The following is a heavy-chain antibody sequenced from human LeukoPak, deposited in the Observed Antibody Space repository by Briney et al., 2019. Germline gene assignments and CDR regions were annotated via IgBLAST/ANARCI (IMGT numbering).Heavy chain of an antibody. V-gene: IGHV3-21*01. Sequence: GGSLRLSCAASGFTFSSYSMNWVRQAPGKELEWVSSISSSSSYIYYADLVKGRFTISRDNAKNSLYLQMNSLRAEDTAVYYCARASCSGGSCYLDYWGQGTLVTVSS. J-gene: IGHJ4*02. D-gene: IGHD2-15*01. CDR1: GFTFSSYS. CDR3: ARASCSGGSCYLDY. CDR2: ISSSSSYI.